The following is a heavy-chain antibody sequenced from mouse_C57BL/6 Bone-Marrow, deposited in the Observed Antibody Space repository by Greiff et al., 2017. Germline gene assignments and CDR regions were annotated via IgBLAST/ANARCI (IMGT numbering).Heavy chain of an antibody. J-gene: IGHJ2*01. CDR3: ARGYYGSSDYFDY. Sequence: QVQLQQSGAELVRPGTSVKVSCKASGYAFTNYLIEWVKQRPGQGLEWIGVINPGSGGTKYNEKFKGKATLTADKSSSTAYMQLSSLTSEDSAVYFCARGYYGSSDYFDYWGQGTTLTVSS. CDR2: INPGSGGT. D-gene: IGHD1-1*01. V-gene: IGHV1-54*01. CDR1: GYAFTNYL.